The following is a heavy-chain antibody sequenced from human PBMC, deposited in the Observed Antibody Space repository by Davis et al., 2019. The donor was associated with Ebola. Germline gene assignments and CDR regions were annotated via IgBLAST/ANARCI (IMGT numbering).Heavy chain of an antibody. CDR3: AKDLYWNPRGGMDV. Sequence: GESLKISCAASGLTFSDYGMSWVRQAPGKGLEWVASISGNGGNTYYPDSLKGRFTISKVNPRNTLFLQMNSLTAEDTAVYYCAKDLYWNPRGGMDVWGQGTTVTVSS. V-gene: IGHV3-23*01. CDR2: ISGNGGNT. J-gene: IGHJ6*02. CDR1: GLTFSDYG. D-gene: IGHD2/OR15-2a*01.